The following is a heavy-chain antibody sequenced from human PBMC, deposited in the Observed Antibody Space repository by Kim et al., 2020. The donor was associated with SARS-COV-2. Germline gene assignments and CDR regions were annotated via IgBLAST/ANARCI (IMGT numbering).Heavy chain of an antibody. D-gene: IGHD3-16*01. CDR3: ARAGGGSRPDY. CDR2: IGPDGSGA. V-gene: IGHV3-74*01. CDR1: GFAFNSYW. Sequence: GGSLRLSCEASGFAFNSYWMHWVRQAPGKGLIWVSRIGPDGSGAGYADSVRGRFTISRDIAKSTLFLQMNSLRADDTAVYFCARAGGGSRPDYWGQGTLVTVSS. J-gene: IGHJ4*02.